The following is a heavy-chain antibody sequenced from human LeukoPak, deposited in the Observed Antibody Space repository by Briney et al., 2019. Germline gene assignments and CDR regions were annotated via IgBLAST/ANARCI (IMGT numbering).Heavy chain of an antibody. CDR1: GYSFTNYW. D-gene: IGHD2-15*01. CDR3: ARRGCNGGSCYAY. Sequence: GESLKISCEVSGYSFTNYWIGWVRQMPGKGLEWVGIIYPGDSDTRYSPSFQGQVTISADKSISTAYLQWSSLGASDTAVYYCARRGCNGGSCYAYWGQGTLVTVSS. J-gene: IGHJ4*02. V-gene: IGHV5-51*01. CDR2: IYPGDSDT.